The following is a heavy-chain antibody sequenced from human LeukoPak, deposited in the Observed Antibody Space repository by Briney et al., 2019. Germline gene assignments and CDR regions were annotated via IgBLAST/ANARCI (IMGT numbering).Heavy chain of an antibody. V-gene: IGHV3-48*03. J-gene: IGHJ6*03. CDR1: GFTFSSYE. Sequence: GGSLRLSCAASGFTFSSYEMNWVRQAPGKGLEWVSYISSSGSTIYYADSVKGRFTISRDNAKNSLYLQMSSLRAEDTAVYYCARRSYSSSWYGFGYYYYMDVWGKGTTVTISS. D-gene: IGHD6-13*01. CDR3: ARRSYSSSWYGFGYYYYMDV. CDR2: ISSSGSTI.